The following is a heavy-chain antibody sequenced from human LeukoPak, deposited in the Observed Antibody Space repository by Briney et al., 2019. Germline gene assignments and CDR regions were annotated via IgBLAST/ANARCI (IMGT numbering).Heavy chain of an antibody. CDR1: GYSISSSNW. CDR3: AKHSRGCGSTSCYNFDF. CDR2: IYHSGST. V-gene: IGHV4-38-2*01. D-gene: IGHD2-2*02. J-gene: IGHJ4*02. Sequence: SETLSLTCAVSGYSISSSNWWGWIRQPPGKGLEWIGSIYHSGSTYYNPSLKSRVTISLDTSKNQFSLKLSSVTAADTAVYYCAKHSRGCGSTSCYNFDFWGQGALVTVSS.